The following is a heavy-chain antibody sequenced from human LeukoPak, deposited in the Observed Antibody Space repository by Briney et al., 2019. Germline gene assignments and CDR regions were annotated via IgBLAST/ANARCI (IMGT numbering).Heavy chain of an antibody. CDR1: GFTFNSFG. V-gene: IGHV3-33*01. D-gene: IGHD3-22*01. CDR2: IWYDGNNK. Sequence: GGSLRLSCAASGFTFNSFGMHWVRQAPGKGLEWVAVIWYDGNNKYYADSVKGRFTISIDNSKNTLYLQMNSLRAEDTAVYYCVRGEYYNDSSAYTSVDYWGQGTLVTVSS. CDR3: VRGEYYNDSSAYTSVDY. J-gene: IGHJ4*02.